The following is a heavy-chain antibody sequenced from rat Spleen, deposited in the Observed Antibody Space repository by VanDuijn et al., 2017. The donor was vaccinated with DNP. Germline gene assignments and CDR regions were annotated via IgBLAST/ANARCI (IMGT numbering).Heavy chain of an antibody. CDR2: IRANGIT. J-gene: IGHJ4*01. D-gene: IGHD4-3*01. V-gene: IGHV2-27*01. Sequence: QVQLKESGPGLVQPSQTLSLTCTVSGFSLTNYHVHWVRQPPGKGLEWLGRIRANGITDYNSGLKSRLTISKATSKSQVFLQLNSLQTEDTATYYCARDLIIRDTTSAMDAWGQGTSVTVSS. CDR3: ARDLIIRDTTSAMDA. CDR1: GFSLTNYH.